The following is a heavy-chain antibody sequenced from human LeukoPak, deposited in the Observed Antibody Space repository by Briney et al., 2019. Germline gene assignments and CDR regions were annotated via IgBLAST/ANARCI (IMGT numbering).Heavy chain of an antibody. CDR3: ARHGDSSSWSYFDY. CDR1: GGSVSSDNYY. V-gene: IGHV4-61*01. CDR2: IYYSGST. D-gene: IGHD6-13*01. J-gene: IGHJ4*02. Sequence: SETLSLTCTVSGGSVSSDNYYWSWIRQPPEKGLEWIGYIYYSGSTNYNPSLKSRVTISVDTSKNQFSLKLSSVTAADTAVYYCARHGDSSSWSYFDYWGQGTLVTVSS.